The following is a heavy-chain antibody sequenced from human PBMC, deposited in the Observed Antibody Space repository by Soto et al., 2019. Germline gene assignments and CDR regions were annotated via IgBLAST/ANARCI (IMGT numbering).Heavy chain of an antibody. V-gene: IGHV5-51*01. CDR3: ARFAATSGINAFDV. D-gene: IGHD1-1*01. CDR2: IYPRDSHT. J-gene: IGHJ3*01. Sequence: PGESLKISCQGSGYTFTNYWIVWVRQLPGKCLEWMGIIYPRDSHTTYSPSFQGQVTISDDKSLNSAFLQWSSLKASDTATYYCARFAATSGINAFDVWGPGTMVTVSS. CDR1: GYTFTNYW.